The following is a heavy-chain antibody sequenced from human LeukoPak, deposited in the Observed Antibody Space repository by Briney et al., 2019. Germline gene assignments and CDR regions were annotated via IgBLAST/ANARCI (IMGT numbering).Heavy chain of an antibody. V-gene: IGHV5-51*01. CDR3: VRLPGFGEPFDS. D-gene: IGHD3-10*01. J-gene: IGHJ4*02. CDR1: GYNFAGYW. Sequence: GESLKISCKGSGYNFAGYWIVWVRQTPGKGLDWMGIIYPGDSDTRYSPSFQGQVTISADMPTSTAYLQWTSLEASDTTMYYCVRLPGFGEPFDSWGQGTLVTVSS. CDR2: IYPGDSDT.